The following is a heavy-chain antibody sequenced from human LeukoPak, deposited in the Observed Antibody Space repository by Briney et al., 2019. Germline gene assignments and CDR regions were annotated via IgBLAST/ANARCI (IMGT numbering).Heavy chain of an antibody. CDR1: GFTFSSYA. D-gene: IGHD5-18*01. CDR3: AKDPTAMVSYYFDY. V-gene: IGHV3-23*01. Sequence: GGSLRLSCAASGFTFSSYAMSWVRQAPGKGLEWVSAISGSGGSTYYADSVKGRFTISRDNSKHTLYLQMNSLRAEDTAVYYCAKDPTAMVSYYFDYWGQGTLVTVSS. J-gene: IGHJ4*02. CDR2: ISGSGGST.